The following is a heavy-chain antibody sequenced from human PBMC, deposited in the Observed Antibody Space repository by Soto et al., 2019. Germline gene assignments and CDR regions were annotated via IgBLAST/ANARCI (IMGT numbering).Heavy chain of an antibody. CDR3: ARGGGYDPRYYYYYYMDA. V-gene: IGHV4-59*01. CDR2: IYYSGST. Sequence: SETLSLTCTVSGGSISSYYWSWIRQPPGKGLERIGYIYYSGSTNYNPSLKSRVTISVDTSKNQFSLKLSSVTAADTAVYYCARGGGYDPRYYYYYYMDAWGKGTTVTVSS. CDR1: GGSISSYY. J-gene: IGHJ6*03. D-gene: IGHD5-12*01.